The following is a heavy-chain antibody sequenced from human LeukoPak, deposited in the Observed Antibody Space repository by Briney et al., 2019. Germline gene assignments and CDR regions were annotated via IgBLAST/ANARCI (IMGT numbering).Heavy chain of an antibody. CDR3: ARTRVDYGDYVDY. CDR2: IDWDDDK. Sequence: ESGPTLVNPTQPLTLTCTFSGFSLSTNGMCVTWIRQPPVKALEWLALIDWDDDKYYTTSRKTRLTISKDTAKNQVVLTMSKMDPVDTGTYYCARTRVDYGDYVDYWGQGTLVTVSS. J-gene: IGHJ4*02. D-gene: IGHD4-17*01. CDR1: GFSLSTNGMC. V-gene: IGHV2-70*01.